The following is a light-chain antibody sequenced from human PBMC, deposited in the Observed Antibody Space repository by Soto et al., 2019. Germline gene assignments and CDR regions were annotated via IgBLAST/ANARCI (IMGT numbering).Light chain of an antibody. CDR2: KAS. CDR3: QRYNDNLL. Sequence: DIQMTQSPSTLSASVGDSVTITCRASQSISSWLAWYQQKPGTAPKLLIYKASTLQPGDPPCFSVSGSGTGFTLAISSLQPDEVAMYYCQRYNDNLLFRRGTKVDIK. V-gene: IGKV1-5*03. J-gene: IGKJ1*01. CDR1: QSISSW.